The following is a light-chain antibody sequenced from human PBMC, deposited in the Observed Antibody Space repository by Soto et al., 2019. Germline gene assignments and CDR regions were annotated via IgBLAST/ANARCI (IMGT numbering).Light chain of an antibody. CDR3: HQYGSSPQT. J-gene: IGKJ1*01. Sequence: EIVLTQSPGTLSLSPGARAPLSCRASQSVSSSYLAWYQQKPGQAPRLLIYGASSRATGIPDRFTGSGSGTDFTLTISRLEPEDFAVFYCHQYGSSPQTFGQGTKVDIK. V-gene: IGKV3-20*01. CDR2: GAS. CDR1: QSVSSSY.